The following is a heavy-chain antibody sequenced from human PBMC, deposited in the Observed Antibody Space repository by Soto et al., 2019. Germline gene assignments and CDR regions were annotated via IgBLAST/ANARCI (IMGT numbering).Heavy chain of an antibody. V-gene: IGHV3-23*01. J-gene: IGHJ4*02. D-gene: IGHD3-22*01. CDR2: ISYGGGTT. CDR1: EFTFSNYA. CDR3: AKNPGYYYDSTGYHFDY. Sequence: GGYLRLSCAASEFTFSNYAMRWVRQAPGKGLECVSAISYGGGTTYYADSVKGRFTISRDNSKNTLYLQMSSLRAEDTALYYCAKNPGYYYDSTGYHFDYWGQVILVTVSS.